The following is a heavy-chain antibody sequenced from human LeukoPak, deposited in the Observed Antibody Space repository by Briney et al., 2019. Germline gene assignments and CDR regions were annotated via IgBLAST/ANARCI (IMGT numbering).Heavy chain of an antibody. CDR1: GYTFTSYD. CDR3: ARGNYDFWSGPGVYKYYFDY. J-gene: IGHJ4*02. V-gene: IGHV1-69*06. CDR2: IIPIFGTA. D-gene: IGHD3-3*01. Sequence: GASVKVSCKASGYTFTSYDISWVRQAPGQGLEWMGGIIPIFGTANYAQKFQGRVTITADKSTSTAYMELSSLRSEDTAVYYCARGNYDFWSGPGVYKYYFDYWGQGTLVTVSS.